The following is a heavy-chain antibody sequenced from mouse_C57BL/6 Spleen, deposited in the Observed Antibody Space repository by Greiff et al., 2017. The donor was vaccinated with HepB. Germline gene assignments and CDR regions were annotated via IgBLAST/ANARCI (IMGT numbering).Heavy chain of an antibody. CDR1: GFTFSSYA. J-gene: IGHJ4*01. Sequence: EVKLMESGEGLVKPGGSLKLSCAASGFTFSSYAVSWVRQTPEKRLEWVAYISSGGDYIYYADTVKGRFTISRDNARNTLYLQMSSLKSEDTAMYYCTRAGHYYAMDYWGQGTSVTVSS. V-gene: IGHV5-9-1*02. CDR2: ISSGGDYI. CDR3: TRAGHYYAMDY.